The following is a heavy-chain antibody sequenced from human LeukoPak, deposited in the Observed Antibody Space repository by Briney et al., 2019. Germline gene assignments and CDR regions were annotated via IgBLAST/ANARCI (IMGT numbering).Heavy chain of an antibody. Sequence: SETLSLTCTVSGYSISSYYWSWIRQPAGKGLEWIGRIYTSGSTNYNPSLKSRVTMSVDTSKNQFSLKLSSVTAADTAVYYCAREYYDILTGYYPYYFDYWGQGTLVTVSS. D-gene: IGHD3-9*01. CDR1: GYSISSYY. CDR2: IYTSGST. V-gene: IGHV4-4*07. CDR3: AREYYDILTGYYPYYFDY. J-gene: IGHJ4*02.